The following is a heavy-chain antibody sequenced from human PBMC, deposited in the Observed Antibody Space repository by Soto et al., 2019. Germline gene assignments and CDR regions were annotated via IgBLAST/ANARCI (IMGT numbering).Heavy chain of an antibody. Sequence: PGGSLRLSCAASGFTFSSYEMNWVRQAPGKGLEWVSYISSSGSTIYYADSVKGRFTISRDNAKKSLYLQMNSLRAEDTAVYYCARDLVRGLYSSYYLYGMDVWGQGTTVTVSS. D-gene: IGHD6-13*01. CDR3: ARDLVRGLYSSYYLYGMDV. CDR1: GFTFSSYE. CDR2: ISSSGSTI. J-gene: IGHJ6*02. V-gene: IGHV3-48*03.